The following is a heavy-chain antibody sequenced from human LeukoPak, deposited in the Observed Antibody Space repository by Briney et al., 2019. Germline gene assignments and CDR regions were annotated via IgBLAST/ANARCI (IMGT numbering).Heavy chain of an antibody. J-gene: IGHJ5*02. D-gene: IGHD3-10*01. CDR1: RFTFSNFN. CDR3: ATGEGSGSFCFDP. CDR2: ISSTSSTI. V-gene: IGHV3-48*02. Sequence: GGSLRLSCAASRFTFSNFNMNWVRQAPGKGLEWVSFISSTSSTIYYADSVKGRFTISRDNAKNSLYLQMNSLRDEDTAIYYCATGEGSGSFCFDPWGQGTLVTVSS.